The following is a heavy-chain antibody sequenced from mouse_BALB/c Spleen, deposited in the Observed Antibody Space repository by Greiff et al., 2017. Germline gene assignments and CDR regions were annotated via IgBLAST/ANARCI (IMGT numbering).Heavy chain of an antibody. CDR1: GFSLTSYD. J-gene: IGHJ1*01. D-gene: IGHD4-1*01. CDR2: ICTGGGT. V-gene: IGHV2-9-2*01. Sequence: VKVVESGPGLVAPSQSLSITCTVSGFSLTSYDISWIRQPPGKGLEWLGVICTGGGTNYNSAFMSRLSISKDNSKSQVFLKMNSLQTDDTAIYYCVRAGGWYFDVWGAGTTVTVSS. CDR3: VRAGGWYFDV.